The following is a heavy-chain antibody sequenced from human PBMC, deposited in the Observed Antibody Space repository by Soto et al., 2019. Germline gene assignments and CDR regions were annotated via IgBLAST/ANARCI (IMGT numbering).Heavy chain of an antibody. Sequence: PGGSLRLSCAASGFTFRRFGMHWIRQAPGKGLEWVALISYDGTNKYYADSVRGRFTISRDNSKNTLYLEMNTLRVEDTAVYYCAKVLPATGIEGGGDAFDIWGQGTMVTVSS. J-gene: IGHJ3*02. D-gene: IGHD1-26*01. CDR2: ISYDGTNK. CDR3: AKVLPATGIEGGGDAFDI. V-gene: IGHV3-30*18. CDR1: GFTFRRFG.